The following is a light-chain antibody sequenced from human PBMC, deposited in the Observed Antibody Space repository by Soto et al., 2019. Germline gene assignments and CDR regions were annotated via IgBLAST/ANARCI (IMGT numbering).Light chain of an antibody. J-gene: IGKJ1*01. CDR2: DAS. V-gene: IGKV1-9*01. Sequence: IQLTQSQSSLSASVGDIVTINCRASQDISTYLAWYQQKPGKAPKLLIFDASTLQSGVPSRFSGSGSGTEFTLTISSLQPDDFATYYCQQYNTFSTFGQGTKVDI. CDR1: QDISTY. CDR3: QQYNTFST.